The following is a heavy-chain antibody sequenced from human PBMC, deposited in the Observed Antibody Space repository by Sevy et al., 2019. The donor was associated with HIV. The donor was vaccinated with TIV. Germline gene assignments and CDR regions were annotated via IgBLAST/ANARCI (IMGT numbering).Heavy chain of an antibody. CDR3: AIAYSGSYSHSYLYALDV. J-gene: IGHJ6*02. V-gene: IGHV3-30*03. CDR2: ISHDGINE. D-gene: IGHD1-26*01. Sequence: GGSLRLSCIGSGFSFSYYGIHWVRQSPGKGLDWVALISHDGINEFYADSVKGRFTISRDNSKNTGYLEMNSLRNEDTAIYFCAIAYSGSYSHSYLYALDVWGQGTTVTVSS. CDR1: GFSFSYYG.